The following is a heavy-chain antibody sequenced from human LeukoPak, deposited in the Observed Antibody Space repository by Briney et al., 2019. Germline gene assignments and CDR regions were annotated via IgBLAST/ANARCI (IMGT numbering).Heavy chain of an antibody. CDR3: ARGGSGTFWGFYDY. V-gene: IGHV1-69*05. CDR1: GGTFSSFA. D-gene: IGHD1-7*01. CDR2: IVPMLGTT. J-gene: IGHJ4*02. Sequence: SVKVSCKASGGTFSSFALNWVRQAPGQGLEWMGGIVPMLGTTNYAQRFQGGVTITTDESTSTGYMELSSLRSDDTAVYYCARGGSGTFWGFYDYWGQGSLVIVSS.